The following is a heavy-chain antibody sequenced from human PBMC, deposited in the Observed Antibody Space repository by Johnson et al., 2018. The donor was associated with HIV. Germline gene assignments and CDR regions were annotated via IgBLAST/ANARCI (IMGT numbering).Heavy chain of an antibody. D-gene: IGHD2-15*01. Sequence: EVQLVESGGGLIQPGGSLRLSCAASGFTVSSNYMSWVRQAPGKGLEWVSVIYSGGSTYYADSVKGRFTISRDNSKNTLYLQMNSLRAEDTAVYYCAMGGVHCSGDQWAHVAFDVWGQGIMVTVSS. CDR3: AMGGVHCSGDQWAHVAFDV. CDR2: IYSGGST. V-gene: IGHV3-53*01. J-gene: IGHJ3*01. CDR1: GFTVSSNY.